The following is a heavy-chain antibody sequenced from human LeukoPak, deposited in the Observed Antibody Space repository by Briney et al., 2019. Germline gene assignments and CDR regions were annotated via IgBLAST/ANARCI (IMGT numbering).Heavy chain of an antibody. J-gene: IGHJ4*02. CDR3: AREGRFGANGDY. Sequence: PGGSLRLSCAPSGFTLSSYAMSWVRQAPGKGLEWVANIKQDGSEKYYVDSVKGRFTISRDNAKNSLYLQMNSLRAEDTAVYYCAREGRFGANGDYWGQGTLVIVFS. D-gene: IGHD4/OR15-4a*01. V-gene: IGHV3-7*04. CDR2: IKQDGSEK. CDR1: GFTLSSYA.